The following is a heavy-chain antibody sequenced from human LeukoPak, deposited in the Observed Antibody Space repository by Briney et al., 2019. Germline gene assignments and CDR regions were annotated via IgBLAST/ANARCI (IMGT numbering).Heavy chain of an antibody. V-gene: IGHV3-15*01. Sequence: GGSLRLTCAASGFTLSNAYMSWVRQAPGKGLEWVGRIKNKTNGGTTDYAAPVKGRFTISRDDSKNTLYLQMNSLKTEDTAVYYCTTTIVGVTTWFDPWGQGTLVTVSS. CDR3: TTTIVGVTTWFDP. J-gene: IGHJ5*02. CDR1: GFTLSNAY. D-gene: IGHD1-26*01. CDR2: IKNKTNGGTT.